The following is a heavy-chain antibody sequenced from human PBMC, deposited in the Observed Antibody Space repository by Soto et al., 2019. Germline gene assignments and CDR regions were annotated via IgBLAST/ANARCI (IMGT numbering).Heavy chain of an antibody. J-gene: IGHJ4*02. D-gene: IGHD6-19*01. CDR3: AREEVWGRTVFDY. CDR2: VNACNGNT. V-gene: IGHV1-18*01. Sequence: QVQLVQSGAEAKKPGASVKVSRKASGYTLTSYGISWVRQAPGQGLEWTGWVNACNGNTHSAQKFQGRVTMTKDTSARTAYMELRSLRSDDTSVYYCAREEVWGRTVFDYWGQGTLVTVSS. CDR1: GYTLTSYG.